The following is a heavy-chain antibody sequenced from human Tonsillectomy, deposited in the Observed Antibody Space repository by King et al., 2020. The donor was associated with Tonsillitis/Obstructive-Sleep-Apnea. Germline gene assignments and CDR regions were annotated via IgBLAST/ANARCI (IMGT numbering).Heavy chain of an antibody. V-gene: IGHV4-31*03. CDR3: ARPHVDPRRDGYNYYFDY. Sequence: QLQESGPGLVKPSQTLSLTCTVSGGSISSGGYYWSWIRQHPGKGLEWIGYIYYSGSTYYNPSLKSRVTISVDTSKNQFSLKLSSVTAADTAVYYCARPHVDPRRDGYNYYFDYWGQGTLVTVSS. CDR1: GGSISSGGYY. CDR2: IYYSGST. D-gene: IGHD5-24*01. J-gene: IGHJ4*02.